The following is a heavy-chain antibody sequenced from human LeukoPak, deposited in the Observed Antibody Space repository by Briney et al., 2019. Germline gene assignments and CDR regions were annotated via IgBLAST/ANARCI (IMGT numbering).Heavy chain of an antibody. CDR2: ISAYNGDT. Sequence: GASVKVSCKASGYTFSNFGMSWVRQAPGQGLEWMGWISAYNGDTNYAQKLQGRVTMTTDTSTSTAYMELRSLTSDDTAVYYCARSGDGNWFDPWGQGTLVTVPS. J-gene: IGHJ5*02. D-gene: IGHD1-26*01. V-gene: IGHV1-18*01. CDR3: ARSGDGNWFDP. CDR1: GYTFSNFG.